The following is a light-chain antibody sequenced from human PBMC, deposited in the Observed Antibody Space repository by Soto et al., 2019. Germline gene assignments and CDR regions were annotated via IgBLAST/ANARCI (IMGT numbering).Light chain of an antibody. V-gene: IGKV1-5*01. J-gene: IGKJ1*01. Sequence: DIQMTQSPSTLSASLGDRVTITCRASQSISSWLAWYQQKPGKAPKLLIYDASSLESGVPSRFSGSGFGTDFTLTITSLQPDDFATYYCQQYNSYSFGQGTKVDIK. CDR3: QQYNSYS. CDR1: QSISSW. CDR2: DAS.